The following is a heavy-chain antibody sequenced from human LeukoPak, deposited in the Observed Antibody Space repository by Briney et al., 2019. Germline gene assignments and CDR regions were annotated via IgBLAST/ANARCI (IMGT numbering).Heavy chain of an antibody. CDR2: INAGNGNT. J-gene: IGHJ5*02. CDR1: GYTFTSYA. Sequence: GASVKVPCKASGYTFTSYAMHWVRQAPGQRLEWMGWINAGNGNTKYSQKFQGRVTITRDTSASTAYMELSSLRSEDTAVYYCARRIAAAGNNWFDPWGQGTLVTVSS. CDR3: ARRIAAAGNNWFDP. D-gene: IGHD6-13*01. V-gene: IGHV1-3*01.